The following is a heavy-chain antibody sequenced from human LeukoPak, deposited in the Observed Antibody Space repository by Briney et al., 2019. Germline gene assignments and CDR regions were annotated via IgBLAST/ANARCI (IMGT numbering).Heavy chain of an antibody. Sequence: SQTLSLTCTVSGGSISSGGYYWSWIRQHPGKGLEWIGYIYYSGSTYYNPSLKSRVTISVDTSKNQFSLKLSSVTAADTAVYYCARVGPKYYDSSGSSVFAFDIWGQGTMVTVSS. CDR2: IYYSGST. D-gene: IGHD3-22*01. J-gene: IGHJ3*02. CDR1: GGSISSGGYY. V-gene: IGHV4-31*03. CDR3: ARVGPKYYDSSGSSVFAFDI.